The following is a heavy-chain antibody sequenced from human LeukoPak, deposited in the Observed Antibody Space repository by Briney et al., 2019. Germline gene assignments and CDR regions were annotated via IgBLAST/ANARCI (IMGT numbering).Heavy chain of an antibody. Sequence: PGGSLRLSCAASGFTFSSYEMNWVRQAPGKGLEWVSAMSGSGSSTFYADSVKGRFIISRDNSKNTLYLQLNSLRAEDTAVYYCAKGKDTYNYDSSGYYFGEYWGQGTLVTVSS. J-gene: IGHJ4*02. CDR3: AKGKDTYNYDSSGYYFGEY. V-gene: IGHV3-23*01. D-gene: IGHD3-22*01. CDR2: MSGSGSST. CDR1: GFTFSSYE.